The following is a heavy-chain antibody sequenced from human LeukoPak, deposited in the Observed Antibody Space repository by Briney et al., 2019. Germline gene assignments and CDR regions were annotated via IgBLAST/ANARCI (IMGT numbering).Heavy chain of an antibody. V-gene: IGHV4-39*01. CDR1: GGSISSSSFY. CDR3: ARLYGDFYGDYY. J-gene: IGHJ4*02. Sequence: SETLSLTRSVSGGSISSSSFYWGWIRQPPGTGLEWIGSIYHSGSTFYNPSLKSRVAISVDTSKNQFSLKLSSVTAADTAVYFCARLYGDFYGDYYWGQGTLVTVSS. CDR2: IYHSGST. D-gene: IGHD4-17*01.